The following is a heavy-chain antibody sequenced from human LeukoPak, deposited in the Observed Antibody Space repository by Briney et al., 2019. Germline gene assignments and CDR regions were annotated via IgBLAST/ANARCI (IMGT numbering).Heavy chain of an antibody. Sequence: GESLQISCKGSGXCFTSYWISWVRQMPGKGLEWMGRIDPSDSYTNYSPSFQGHVTISADKSISTAYLQWSSLKASDTAIYYCARQEGSSYYYYWGQGTLVTVSS. D-gene: IGHD3-22*01. CDR2: IDPSDSYT. V-gene: IGHV5-10-1*01. J-gene: IGHJ4*02. CDR1: GXCFTSYW. CDR3: ARQEGSSYYYY.